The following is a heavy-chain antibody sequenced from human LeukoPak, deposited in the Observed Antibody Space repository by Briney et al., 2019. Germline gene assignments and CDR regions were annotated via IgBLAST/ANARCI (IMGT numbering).Heavy chain of an antibody. J-gene: IGHJ4*02. Sequence: RGESLKIPCKGSGYSFTNYWIGWVRQMPGKGLEWMGIIYPGDSDTRYSPSFQGQVTISADKSISTAYLQWSSLKASDTAMYYCARARAGLFDYWGQGTLVAVSS. CDR1: GYSFTNYW. D-gene: IGHD6-13*01. CDR2: IYPGDSDT. V-gene: IGHV5-51*01. CDR3: ARARAGLFDY.